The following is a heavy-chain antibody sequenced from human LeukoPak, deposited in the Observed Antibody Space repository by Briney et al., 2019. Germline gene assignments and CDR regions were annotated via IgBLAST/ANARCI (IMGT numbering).Heavy chain of an antibody. CDR1: GFTFSSHA. J-gene: IGHJ4*02. CDR2: ISAGGDRT. D-gene: IGHD5-18*01. V-gene: IGHV3-23*02. Sequence: AGGSLRLSYAASGFTFSSHAMGWVRQAPGKGLEWISAISAGGDRTYYIDTVKGRFTISRDNSKSTLYLHLNSLRVDDTAVYFCAKEHIYGTTPYFDYWGQGTLVTVSS. CDR3: AKEHIYGTTPYFDY.